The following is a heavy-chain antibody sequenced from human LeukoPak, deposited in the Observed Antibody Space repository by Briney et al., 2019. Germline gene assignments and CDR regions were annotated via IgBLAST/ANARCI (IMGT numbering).Heavy chain of an antibody. CDR1: GFTVSSNS. V-gene: IGHV3-48*04. CDR3: AGMGTYSVGWFDP. Sequence: GGSLRLSCTVSGFTVSSNSMSWVRQAPGKGLEWVSYISSSGSPISYADSVKGRFTISRDNAKNSLYLQMNSLRAEDTAVYYCAGMGTYSVGWFDPWGQGTLVTVSS. J-gene: IGHJ5*02. CDR2: ISSSGSPI. D-gene: IGHD4-11*01.